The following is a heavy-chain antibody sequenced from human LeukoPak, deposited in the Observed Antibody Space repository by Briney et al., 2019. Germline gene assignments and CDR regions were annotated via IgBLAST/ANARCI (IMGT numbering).Heavy chain of an antibody. Sequence: PGGSLRLSCSASGFTFSNYPMHWVRQAPGKGLEYVSAINSNGDSTYSADSVKGRFTISRDNSKNTLYLQMSSLRADGTAVYFCVKPNSAVAGTRYFDYWGQGTLVTVSS. CDR1: GFTFSNYP. D-gene: IGHD6-19*01. CDR2: INSNGDST. J-gene: IGHJ4*02. V-gene: IGHV3-64D*06. CDR3: VKPNSAVAGTRYFDY.